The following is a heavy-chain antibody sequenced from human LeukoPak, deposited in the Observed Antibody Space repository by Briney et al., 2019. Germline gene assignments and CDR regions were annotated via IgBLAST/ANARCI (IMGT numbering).Heavy chain of an antibody. CDR3: ARGGGFSFGAQSYYQLSL. CDR1: GYTFTSYD. J-gene: IGHJ4*02. Sequence: ASVKVSCKASGYTFTSYDINWVRQATGQGLEWMGWMNPNSGNTGYAQKFQGRVTITRNTSISTAYMELSSLTSEDTAVYYCARGGGFSFGAQSYYQLSLWGQGTLVTVSS. CDR2: MNPNSGNT. D-gene: IGHD3-10*01. V-gene: IGHV1-8*03.